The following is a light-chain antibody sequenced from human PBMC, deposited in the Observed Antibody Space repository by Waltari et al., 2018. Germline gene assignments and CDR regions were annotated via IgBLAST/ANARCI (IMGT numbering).Light chain of an antibody. V-gene: IGKV3-20*01. CDR1: QNVINNY. J-gene: IGKJ1*01. CDR3: QQHGSFPRT. Sequence: DMVLMQSPGTLSLSPVERATLSCRTSQNVINNYLAWFQQKPGQVPSPRIYATSHRAPGIPDRFSGSGSGTDFTLTFSRLEPEDFAVYYCQQHGSFPRTFGQGTKVEI. CDR2: ATS.